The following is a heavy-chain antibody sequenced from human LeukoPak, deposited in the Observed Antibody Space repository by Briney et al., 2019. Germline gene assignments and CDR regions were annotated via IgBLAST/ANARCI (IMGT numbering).Heavy chain of an antibody. CDR2: IHHSGDT. V-gene: IGHV4-38-2*02. D-gene: IGHD3-16*01. CDR3: ARSYASSGLDH. CDR1: GYSITSIYY. Sequence: PSETLSLTCTVSGYSITSIYYWGWIRQPPGKGLEWIGSIHHSGDTAYSPSLKSRVTISVDTSKSQFSLKLSSVTAADTAVYYCARSYASSGLDHWGQGTLVTVSS. J-gene: IGHJ4*02.